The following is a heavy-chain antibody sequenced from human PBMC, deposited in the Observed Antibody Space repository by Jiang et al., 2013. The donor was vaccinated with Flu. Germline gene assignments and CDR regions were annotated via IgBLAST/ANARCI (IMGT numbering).Heavy chain of an antibody. CDR3: ARDLEGWLQGLGFFDY. J-gene: IGHJ4*02. V-gene: IGHV3-30*04. CDR2: ISYDGSNK. D-gene: IGHD5-24*01. CDR1: GFTFSSYA. Sequence: VQLVESGGGVVQPGRSLRLSCAASGFTFSSYAMHWVRQAPGKGLEWVAVISYDGSNKYYADSVKGRFTISRDNSKNTLYLQMNSLRAEDTAVYYCARDLEGWLQGLGFFDYWGQG.